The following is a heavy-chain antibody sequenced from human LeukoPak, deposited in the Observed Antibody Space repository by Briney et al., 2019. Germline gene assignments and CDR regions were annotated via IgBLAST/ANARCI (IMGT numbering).Heavy chain of an antibody. J-gene: IGHJ4*02. D-gene: IGHD3-9*01. V-gene: IGHV4-34*01. CDR3: ARRGPLTGYFKY. CDR1: GGSSSGYY. CDR2: INHSGST. Sequence: SETLSLTCAVYGGSSSGYYWSWIRQPPGKGLEWIGEINHSGSTNYNPSLKSRVTISVDTSKNQFSLKLSSVTAADTAVYYCARRGPLTGYFKYWGQGTLVTVSS.